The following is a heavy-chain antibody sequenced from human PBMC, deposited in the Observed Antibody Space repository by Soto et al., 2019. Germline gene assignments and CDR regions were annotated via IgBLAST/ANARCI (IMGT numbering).Heavy chain of an antibody. V-gene: IGHV1-18*01. CDR3: ARDESDRWLDP. D-gene: IGHD3-22*01. J-gene: IGHJ5*02. CDR2: ISAYNGNT. Sequence: PVKVSCKACGYTFTSYGISWVRQANGQGLEWMGWISAYNGNTNYAQKLQGRVTMTTDTSTSTAHMELRSLRSDDTAVYYCARDESDRWLDPWGQGTLVTVSS. CDR1: GYTFTSYG.